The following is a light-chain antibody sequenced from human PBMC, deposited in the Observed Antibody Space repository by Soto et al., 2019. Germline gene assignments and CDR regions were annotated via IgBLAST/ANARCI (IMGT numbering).Light chain of an antibody. Sequence: DIQITQSPSTLSASVGDRVTITCRVSQSVSSWLAWYQQKPGKAPILLIYEASSLESGVPSRFSGSGSGTEFTLTISSLQPDDFATYYCLQYNSYWTFGQGTKVDIK. V-gene: IGKV1-5*03. J-gene: IGKJ1*01. CDR1: QSVSSW. CDR2: EAS. CDR3: LQYNSYWT.